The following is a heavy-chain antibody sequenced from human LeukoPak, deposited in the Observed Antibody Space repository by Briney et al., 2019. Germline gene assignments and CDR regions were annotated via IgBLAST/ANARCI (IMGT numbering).Heavy chain of an antibody. V-gene: IGHV3-48*04. Sequence: GGSLRLSCAASGFTFSSYAMSWVRQAPGKGLEWVSYISSSGSTIYYADSVKGRFTISRDNAKNSLYLQMNSLRAEDTAVYYCARRQTVRGVITNFDYWGQGTLVTVSS. CDR2: ISSSGSTI. CDR3: ARRQTVRGVITNFDY. D-gene: IGHD3-10*01. J-gene: IGHJ4*02. CDR1: GFTFSSYA.